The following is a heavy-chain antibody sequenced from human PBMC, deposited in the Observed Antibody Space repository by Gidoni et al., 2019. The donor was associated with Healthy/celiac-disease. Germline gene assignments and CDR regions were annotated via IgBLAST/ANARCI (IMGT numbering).Heavy chain of an antibody. CDR3: ARGGYYYGSGPDYGMDV. CDR2: IYSGGST. J-gene: IGHJ6*02. Sequence: EVQLVESGGGLVQPGGSLRLSCAASGFTVSSNYMSWVRQAPGKGLEWVSVIYSGGSTYYADAVKGRFTISRHNSKNTLYLQMNSLRAEDTAVYYCARGGYYYGSGPDYGMDVWGQGTTVTVSS. D-gene: IGHD3-10*01. CDR1: GFTVSSNY. V-gene: IGHV3-53*04.